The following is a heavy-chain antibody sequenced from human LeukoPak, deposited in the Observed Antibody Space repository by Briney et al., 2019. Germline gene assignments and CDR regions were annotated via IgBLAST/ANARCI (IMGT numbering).Heavy chain of an antibody. CDR1: GFTFDDYG. V-gene: IGHV3-23*01. CDR2: ISGSGTGT. CDR3: ATSYSSSSGPFDS. Sequence: PGGSLRLSCAASGFTFDDYGMSWVRQAPGKGLEWVSTISGSGTGTYYADSVKGRFTISRDNSRNTLHLQMDSLRADDTAVYYCATSYSSSSGPFDSWGQGTLVTVSS. J-gene: IGHJ4*02. D-gene: IGHD6-6*01.